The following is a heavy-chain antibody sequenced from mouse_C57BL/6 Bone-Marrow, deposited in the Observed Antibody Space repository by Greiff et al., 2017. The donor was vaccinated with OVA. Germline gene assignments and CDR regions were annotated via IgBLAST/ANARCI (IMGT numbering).Heavy chain of an antibody. CDR2: IRRGGST. J-gene: IGHJ1*03. D-gene: IGHD4-1*01. V-gene: IGHV2-5*01. CDR1: GFSLTSYG. CDR3: AKPLTGRNWYFDV. Sequence: QVQLKESGPGLVQPSQSLSITCTVSGFSLTSYGVHWVRQSPGKGLEWLGVIRRGGSTDYNAAFMSRLSITKDNSKSQVFFKMNSLQADDTAIYYCAKPLTGRNWYFDVWGTGTTVTVSS.